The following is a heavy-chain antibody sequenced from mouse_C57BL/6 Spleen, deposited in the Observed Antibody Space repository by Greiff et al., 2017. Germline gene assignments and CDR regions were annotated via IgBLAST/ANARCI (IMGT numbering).Heavy chain of an antibody. CDR3: ASQGYGSSLYAMDY. J-gene: IGHJ4*01. CDR1: GYTFTDYY. D-gene: IGHD1-1*01. Sequence: VQLKQSGPELVKPGASVKISCKASGYTFTDYYMNWVKQSHGKSLEWIGDINPNNGGTSYNQKFKGKATLTVDKSSSTAYMELRSLTSEDSAVYYCASQGYGSSLYAMDYWGQGTSVTVSS. CDR2: INPNNGGT. V-gene: IGHV1-26*01.